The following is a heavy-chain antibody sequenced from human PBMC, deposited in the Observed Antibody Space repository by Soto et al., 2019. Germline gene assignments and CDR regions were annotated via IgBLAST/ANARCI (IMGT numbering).Heavy chain of an antibody. CDR3: AVQDVYSSGYYSNT. Sequence: EVQLVESGGGLVKPGGSLRLSCAASGFTFSSYSMNWVRQAPGKGLEWVSSISSSSSYIYYADSVKGRFTISRDNAKNSLYLRMNSLRAEDTAVYYCAVQDVYSSGYYSNTWGQGTLVTVSS. V-gene: IGHV3-21*01. J-gene: IGHJ5*02. CDR1: GFTFSSYS. CDR2: ISSSSSYI. D-gene: IGHD3-22*01.